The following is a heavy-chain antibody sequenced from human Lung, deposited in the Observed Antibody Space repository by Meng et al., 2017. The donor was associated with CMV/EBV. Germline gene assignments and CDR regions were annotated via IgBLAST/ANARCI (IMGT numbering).Heavy chain of an antibody. CDR3: ARVDFKRIYNFWNGEGPRTYGRDV. CDR2: ISSSSSYI. D-gene: IGHD3-3*01. Sequence: GVLKISCAASGFTFSSYSMNWVRQAPGEGLEWVSSISSSSSYIYYADSVKGRFTISRDNAENSLYLQVNSLRAEDTAVYYCARVDFKRIYNFWNGEGPRTYGRDVWGQGTTVTVSS. CDR1: GFTFSSYS. V-gene: IGHV3-21*04. J-gene: IGHJ6*02.